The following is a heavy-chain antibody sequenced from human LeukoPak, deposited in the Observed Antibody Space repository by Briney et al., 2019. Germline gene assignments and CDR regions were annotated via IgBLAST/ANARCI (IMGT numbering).Heavy chain of an antibody. CDR1: GGSISSYY. D-gene: IGHD3-22*01. CDR2: IYYSGST. Sequence: SETLSLTCTVSGGSISSYYWSWIRQPPGKGLEWIGYIYYSGSTNYNPSLKSRVTISVDTSKNQFSLKLSSVTAADTAVYYCARRRLYYYDSSSYSNSDYYYGMDVWGQGTTVTVSS. V-gene: IGHV4-59*01. J-gene: IGHJ6*02. CDR3: ARRRLYYYDSSSYSNSDYYYGMDV.